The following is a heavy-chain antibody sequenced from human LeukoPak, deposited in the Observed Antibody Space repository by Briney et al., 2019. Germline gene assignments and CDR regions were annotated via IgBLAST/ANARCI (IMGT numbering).Heavy chain of an antibody. J-gene: IGHJ4*02. V-gene: IGHV1-8*01. CDR3: ARGLKIWEYGDYPYYFDY. CDR2: MNPNSADT. D-gene: IGHD4-17*01. CDR1: GYTFISYD. Sequence: ASVKVSCKAAGYTFISYDINWVRQAPGQGLEWMGWMNPNSADTGYAQKFQGRVTMTRDTSISTAYMELNNLRSEDTAVYYCARGLKIWEYGDYPYYFDYWGQGTLVTVSS.